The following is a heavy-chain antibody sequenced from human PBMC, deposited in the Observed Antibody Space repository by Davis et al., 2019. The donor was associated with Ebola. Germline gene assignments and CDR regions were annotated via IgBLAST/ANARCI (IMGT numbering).Heavy chain of an antibody. V-gene: IGHV3-48*03. J-gene: IGHJ4*02. CDR1: GFTFSDYE. D-gene: IGHD5-18*01. Sequence: GGSLRLSCTASGFTFSDYEMNWVRQTPEKGLAWVSYISPSASRMFYSESVKGRFTISRDDAKNSLFLQMNSLRVEDTAVYYCVPGTWIRGQGRLVTVSS. CDR2: ISPSASRM. CDR3: VPGTWI.